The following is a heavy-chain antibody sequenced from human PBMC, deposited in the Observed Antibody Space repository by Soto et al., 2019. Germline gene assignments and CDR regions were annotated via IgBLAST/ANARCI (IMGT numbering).Heavy chain of an antibody. J-gene: IGHJ4*02. V-gene: IGHV3-7*03. D-gene: IGHD6-19*01. CDR2: IKEEGSEK. CDR3: ARGSGWGDS. CDR1: GFTFSSYW. Sequence: EVQLVESGGGLVQPGGSLRLSCAASGFTFSSYWMTWVRQAPGKGLEWVANIKEEGSEKYYVDSVKGRFTISRDNTKKSLYLQMNSLRTQDTAVYYCARGSGWGDSWGQGTLVTVSS.